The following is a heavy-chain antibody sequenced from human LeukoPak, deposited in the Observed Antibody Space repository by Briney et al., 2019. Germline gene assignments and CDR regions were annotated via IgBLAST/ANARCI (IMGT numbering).Heavy chain of an antibody. Sequence: SETLSLTCTVSGGSISSGDYYWSWIRQPPGKGLEWIGSIYYSGSTYYNPSLKSRVTISVDTSKNQFSLKLSSVTAADTAVYYCARLGVTYYYDSSGGAFDYWGQGTLVTVSS. D-gene: IGHD3-22*01. V-gene: IGHV4-39*01. J-gene: IGHJ4*02. CDR3: ARLGVTYYYDSSGGAFDY. CDR2: IYYSGST. CDR1: GGSISSGDYY.